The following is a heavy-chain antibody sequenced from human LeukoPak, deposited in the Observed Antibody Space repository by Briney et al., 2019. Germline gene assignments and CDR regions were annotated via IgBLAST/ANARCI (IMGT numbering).Heavy chain of an antibody. CDR1: GGSISSNYYY. D-gene: IGHD6-19*01. V-gene: IGHV4-39*01. CDR2: IYYSGST. Sequence: SETLSLTCTVSGGSISSNYYYWGWIRQPPGKGLEWIGSIYYSGSTYYNPSLKSRVTISVDTSKNRFSLRLSSVTAADTAVYYCARQGRNSSGGQRWVDYWGQGTLVTVSS. CDR3: ARQGRNSSGGQRWVDY. J-gene: IGHJ4*02.